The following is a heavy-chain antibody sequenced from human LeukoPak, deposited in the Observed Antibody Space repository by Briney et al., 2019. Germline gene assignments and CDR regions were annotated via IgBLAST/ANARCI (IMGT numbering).Heavy chain of an antibody. CDR2: IYHSGST. V-gene: IGHV4-38-2*02. D-gene: IGHD6-19*01. J-gene: IGHJ4*02. CDR1: GYSISSGYY. Sequence: SETLSLTCTVSGYSISSGYYWGWIRQPPGKGLEWIGSIYHSGSTYYNPSLKSRVTISADTSKNQFSLKLTSVTAADTAVYYCARGVALAGIDYWGQGTLVTVSS. CDR3: ARGVALAGIDY.